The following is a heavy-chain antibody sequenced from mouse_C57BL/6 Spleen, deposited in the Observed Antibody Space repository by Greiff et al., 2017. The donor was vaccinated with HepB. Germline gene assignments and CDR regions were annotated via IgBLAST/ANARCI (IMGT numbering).Heavy chain of an antibody. CDR1: GYSFTDYN. Sequence: VQLQQSGPELVKPGASVKISCKASGYSFTDYNMNWVKQSNGKSLEWIGVINPNYGTTSYYQKFKGNATLTVDQSSSTAYMQLNSLTSEDSAVYYCARPSLTTVVAFDYWGQGTTLTVSS. CDR2: INPNYGTT. J-gene: IGHJ2*01. D-gene: IGHD1-1*01. V-gene: IGHV1-39*01. CDR3: ARPSLTTVVAFDY.